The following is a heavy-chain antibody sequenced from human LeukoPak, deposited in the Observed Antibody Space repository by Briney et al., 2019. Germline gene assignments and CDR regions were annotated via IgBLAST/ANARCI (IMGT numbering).Heavy chain of an antibody. CDR1: GYSFTSNV. CDR2: ISAYNGNT. Sequence: GASVKVSCKASGYSFTSNVISWVRQAPGQGLEWMGWISAYNGNTNYAQKLQGRVTMTTDTSTSTAYMELRSLRSDDTAAYYCARFGLGKHIEVAGIPFDIWGQGTMVTVSS. V-gene: IGHV1-18*01. CDR3: ARFGLGKHIEVAGIPFDI. J-gene: IGHJ3*02. D-gene: IGHD6-19*01.